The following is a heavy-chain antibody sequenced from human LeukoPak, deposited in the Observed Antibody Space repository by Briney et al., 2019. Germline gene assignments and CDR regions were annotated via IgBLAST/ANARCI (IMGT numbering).Heavy chain of an antibody. CDR3: ARDVETHRELDL. Sequence: GPSVNVSCPASGYTLTRYYMHWVRQAPGQGLEWMGWINPNRGGTNYAQKFRGRATINRDTSINTASIALSVLKSDARPVYFCARDVETHRELDLWGQGTLVTVSS. V-gene: IGHV1-2*02. J-gene: IGHJ4*02. CDR1: GYTLTRYY. CDR2: INPNRGGT. D-gene: IGHD5-18*01.